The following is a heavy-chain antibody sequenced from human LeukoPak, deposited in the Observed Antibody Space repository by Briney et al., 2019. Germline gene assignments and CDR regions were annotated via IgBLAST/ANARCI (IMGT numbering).Heavy chain of an antibody. CDR1: GYTFTSYG. CDR3: ARAPPPGIAAAGVYWYFDL. Sequence: ASVKVSCKASGYTFTSYGISWVRQAPGQGLEWMGWISAYNGNTNYAQKLQGRVTMTTDTSTSTAYMELRSLRSVDTAVYYCARAPPPGIAAAGVYWYFDLWGRGTLVTVSS. D-gene: IGHD6-13*01. V-gene: IGHV1-18*01. J-gene: IGHJ2*01. CDR2: ISAYNGNT.